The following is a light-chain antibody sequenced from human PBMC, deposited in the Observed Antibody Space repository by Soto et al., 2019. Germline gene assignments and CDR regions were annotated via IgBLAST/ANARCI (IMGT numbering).Light chain of an antibody. J-gene: IGKJ4*01. CDR3: QQYHKWPPFT. CDR2: GAS. CDR1: QSIVSNF. Sequence: EIVLTQSPGTLSLSPGETASLSCWASQSIVSNFLAWYQQRRGQPPRLLIYGASSRAIGIAARFSGSGSGTEFTLTISSLQSEDFGVYYCQQYHKWPPFTFGGGTVVDIK. V-gene: IGKV3-15*01.